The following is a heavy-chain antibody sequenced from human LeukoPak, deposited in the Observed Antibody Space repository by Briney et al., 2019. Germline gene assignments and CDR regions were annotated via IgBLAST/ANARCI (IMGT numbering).Heavy chain of an antibody. CDR2: ISSSSSYI. CDR1: GFTFSSYS. V-gene: IGHV3-21*04. D-gene: IGHD3-16*01. J-gene: IGHJ6*02. Sequence: PGGSLRLSCAASGFTFSSYSMNWVRQAPGKGLEWVSSISSSSSYIYYADSVKGRFTISRDNAKNSLCLQMSNLRAEDTAVYFCARGGGLDVWGQGATVTVSS. CDR3: ARGGGLDV.